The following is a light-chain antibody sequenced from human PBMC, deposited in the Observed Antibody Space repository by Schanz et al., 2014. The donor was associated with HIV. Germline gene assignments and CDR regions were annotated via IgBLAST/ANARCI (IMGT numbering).Light chain of an antibody. V-gene: IGLV2-8*01. Sequence: QSVLTQPPSASGSRGQSVTISCTGTSSDVGHYDYVSWYQQHPGKAPKLIIYEVSQRPSGVPDRFSGSGSGTSASLAISGLQSEDESDFFCATWDDSLDGWVFGGGTKLTVL. CDR3: ATWDDSLDGWV. J-gene: IGLJ3*02. CDR1: SSDVGHYDY. CDR2: EVS.